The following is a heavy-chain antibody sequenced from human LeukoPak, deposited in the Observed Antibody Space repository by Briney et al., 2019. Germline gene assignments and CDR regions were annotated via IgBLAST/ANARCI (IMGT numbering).Heavy chain of an antibody. Sequence: PGGSLRLSCEASRFTFSDYWMTWVRQAPGKGQEWVANIKPDGSEKSYVDSVKGRFTISRDNAQNSLYLQMNSLRAEDTALYYCARLSPVTMIAVSYWYFDLWGRGTLVTVSS. CDR2: IKPDGSEK. J-gene: IGHJ2*01. CDR3: ARLSPVTMIAVSYWYFDL. D-gene: IGHD3-22*01. V-gene: IGHV3-7*01. CDR1: RFTFSDYW.